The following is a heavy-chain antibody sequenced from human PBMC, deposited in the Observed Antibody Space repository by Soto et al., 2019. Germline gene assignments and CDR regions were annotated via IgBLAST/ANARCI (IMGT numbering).Heavy chain of an antibody. CDR2: IIPLFGTT. CDR3: AAELGFGKLSVV. V-gene: IGHV1-69*01. J-gene: IGHJ6*02. Sequence: QVQVVPSGVEVRRPGSSVKVSCKASGDTFKNCVISWVRQAPGQGLEWMGGIIPLFGTTDCAQRFQGRLTITTDESTTTAYMELSRLRSEDTATYYCAAELGFGKLSVVWGQGTTVIVSS. D-gene: IGHD3-10*01. CDR1: GDTFKNCV.